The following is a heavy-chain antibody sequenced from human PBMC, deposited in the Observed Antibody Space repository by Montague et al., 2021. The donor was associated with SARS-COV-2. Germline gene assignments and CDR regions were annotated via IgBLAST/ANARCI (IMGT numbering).Heavy chain of an antibody. CDR2: IYYSGSS. D-gene: IGHD5-12*01. J-gene: IGHJ5*02. CDR3: AAKRGGWLRLSSWFDA. V-gene: IGHV4-39*01. CDR1: GGSISSSCYY. Sequence: SETLSLTCTVSGGSISSSCYYWGWIRQPPGKGLVWFGSIYYSGSSYSNLSLKSPVTISVDTSKYQFALKLISVTAADTAVYYYAAKRGGWLRLSSWFDAWGQGTLVTVSS.